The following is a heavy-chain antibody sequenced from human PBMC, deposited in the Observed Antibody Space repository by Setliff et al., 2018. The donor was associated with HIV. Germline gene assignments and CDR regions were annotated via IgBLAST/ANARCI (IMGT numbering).Heavy chain of an antibody. Sequence: AASVKVSCKASGDTFSSYAISWVRQAPGQGLEWMGRIIPMFNTTHYAQKFQGRVTMTRDTSTSTVYMELSSLRSEDTAVYYCARDTGYYDSTVSPPYNWFDPWGQGTLVTVSS. CDR2: IIPMFNTT. CDR3: ARDTGYYDSTVSPPYNWFDP. V-gene: IGHV1-69*05. J-gene: IGHJ5*02. CDR1: GDTFSSYA. D-gene: IGHD3-22*01.